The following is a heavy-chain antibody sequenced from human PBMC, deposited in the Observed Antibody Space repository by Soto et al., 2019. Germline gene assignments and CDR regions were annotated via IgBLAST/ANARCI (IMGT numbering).Heavy chain of an antibody. CDR1: GYTLTDHY. Sequence: QVQLVQSGAEVKKPGASVKVSYVASGYTLTDHYIPWVRQAPGQGLEWMGWINPHSGDTIDAQKFQGMVTLTRDTSSSTAYMALSRLRSDATAVYYCARGRNVNFYGMDVCGQGNTVTFSS. CDR3: ARGRNVNFYGMDV. J-gene: IGHJ6*02. CDR2: INPHSGDT. V-gene: IGHV1-2*02.